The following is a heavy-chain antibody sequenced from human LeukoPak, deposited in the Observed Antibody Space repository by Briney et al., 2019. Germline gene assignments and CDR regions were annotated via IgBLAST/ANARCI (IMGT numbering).Heavy chain of an antibody. J-gene: IGHJ6*03. D-gene: IGHD6-6*01. V-gene: IGHV4-4*07. Sequence: SETLSLTCTVSGGSISNFYWSWIRQPAGKGLEWIGRIYTSGSTNYNPSLKSRVTMSVDTSKNQFSLKLSSVTAADTAVYYCARVFKYSSSSTAWYYYMDVWGKGTTVTVSS. CDR2: IYTSGST. CDR1: GGSISNFY. CDR3: ARVFKYSSSSTAWYYYMDV.